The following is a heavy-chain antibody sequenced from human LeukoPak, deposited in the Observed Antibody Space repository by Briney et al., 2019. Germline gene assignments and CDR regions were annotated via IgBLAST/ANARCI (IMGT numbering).Heavy chain of an antibody. CDR2: ISSSSSYI. D-gene: IGHD3-22*01. CDR3: ARDGNYYDSSGSRSD. CDR1: GFTFSSYS. V-gene: IGHV3-21*01. J-gene: IGHJ4*02. Sequence: GGSLRLSCAASGFTFSSYSMNWVRQAPGKGPEWVSSISSSSSYIYYADSVKGRFTISRDNAKNSLYLQMNSLRAEDTAVYYCARDGNYYDSSGSRSDWGQGTLVTVSS.